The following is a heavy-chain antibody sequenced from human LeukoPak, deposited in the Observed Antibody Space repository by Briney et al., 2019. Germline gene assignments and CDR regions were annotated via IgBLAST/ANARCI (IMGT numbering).Heavy chain of an antibody. CDR3: ARKHIVVVTAPFYGMDV. V-gene: IGHV3-21*01. Sequence: GGSLRLSCAASGFTFSSYSMNWVRQAPGKGLEWVSSISSSSSYICYADSVKGRFTISRDNAKNPLYLQMNSLRAEDTAVYYCARKHIVVVTAPFYGMDVWGQGTTVTVSS. J-gene: IGHJ6*02. CDR1: GFTFSSYS. D-gene: IGHD2-21*02. CDR2: ISSSSSYI.